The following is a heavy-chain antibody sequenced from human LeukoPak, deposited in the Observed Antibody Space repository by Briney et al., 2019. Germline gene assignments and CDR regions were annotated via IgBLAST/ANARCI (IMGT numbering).Heavy chain of an antibody. V-gene: IGHV4-59*01. Sequence: SETLSLTCTVSGGSISSYYWSWIRQPPGKGLEWIGYIYYSGSTNYNPSLKSRVTISVDTSKNQFSLKLSSVTAADTAVYYCARDRRYYGSGIFHDAFDNWGQGTMVTVSS. CDR2: IYYSGST. J-gene: IGHJ3*02. D-gene: IGHD3-10*01. CDR3: ARDRRYYGSGIFHDAFDN. CDR1: GGSISSYY.